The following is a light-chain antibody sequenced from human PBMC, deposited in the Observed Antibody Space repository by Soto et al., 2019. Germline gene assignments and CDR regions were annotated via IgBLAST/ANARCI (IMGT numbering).Light chain of an antibody. Sequence: EIVMTQSPATLSVSPGERATLSCRASQSVSSNLAWYQQKPGQAPRLLIYGASTRATGIPARFSGSGSVTDFTLTISSLQSEDFAVYYCHQYNNWPPWTFGQGTKVEIK. CDR1: QSVSSN. J-gene: IGKJ1*01. CDR3: HQYNNWPPWT. V-gene: IGKV3-15*01. CDR2: GAS.